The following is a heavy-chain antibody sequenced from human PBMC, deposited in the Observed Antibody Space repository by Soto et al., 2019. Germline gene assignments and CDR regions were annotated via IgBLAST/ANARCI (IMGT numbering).Heavy chain of an antibody. CDR1: GYTFTRNA. CDR3: ARSETDYSTFDY. Sequence: QVQLVQSGAEVKKPGASVKVSCKASGYTFTRNAIHWVRQAPGQRLEWIGKIDAGNGNTKYSQKCHGRVTITRDTSASAAYMELSTLGSEDTSIYYCARSETDYSTFDYWGQGTLVTVSS. D-gene: IGHD3-9*01. J-gene: IGHJ4*02. V-gene: IGHV1-3*01. CDR2: IDAGNGNT.